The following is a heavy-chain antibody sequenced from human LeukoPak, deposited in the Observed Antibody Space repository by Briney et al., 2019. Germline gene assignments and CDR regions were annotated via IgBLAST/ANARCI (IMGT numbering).Heavy chain of an antibody. Sequence: SETLSLTCTVSGGAISTYYWSWIRQTPGMGLEWIGYIYYTGSTNYNPSLKSRVTISVDASKNQFSLKLSSVTAADTAVYYCARASIAARWFDPWGQGTLVTVSS. CDR2: IYYTGST. CDR3: ARASIAARWFDP. D-gene: IGHD6-6*01. V-gene: IGHV4-59*12. CDR1: GGAISTYY. J-gene: IGHJ5*02.